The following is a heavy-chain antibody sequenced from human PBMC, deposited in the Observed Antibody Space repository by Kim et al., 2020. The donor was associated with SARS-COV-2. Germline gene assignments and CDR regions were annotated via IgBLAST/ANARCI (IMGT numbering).Heavy chain of an antibody. V-gene: IGHV4-39*01. D-gene: IGHD3-10*01. CDR2: IYYSGST. CDR1: GGSISSSSYY. Sequence: SETLSLTCTVSGGSISSSSYYWGWIRQTPGKGLEWIGSIYYSGSTYYNPSLKSRVTISVDTSKNQFSLKLSSVTAADTAVYYCARTYEVLLWFGDPSGYFDYWGQGTLVTVSS. J-gene: IGHJ4*02. CDR3: ARTYEVLLWFGDPSGYFDY.